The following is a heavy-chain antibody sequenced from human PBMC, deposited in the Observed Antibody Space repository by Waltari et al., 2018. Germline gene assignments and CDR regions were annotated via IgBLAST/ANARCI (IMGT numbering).Heavy chain of an antibody. J-gene: IGHJ4*02. V-gene: IGHV3-30*18. D-gene: IGHD2-15*01. Sequence: QVQLVESGGGVVQPGTSLRLSCAASKVSFNNFGMFWVRQAPGKGLEWVATISYDGGHTYYGDSVKGRFTISRDNSNSTLYLQMNSLRTEDTAVYYCAKGHLVGLLSDPLSWGQGVLVTVSA. CDR2: ISYDGGHT. CDR1: KVSFNNFG. CDR3: AKGHLVGLLSDPLS.